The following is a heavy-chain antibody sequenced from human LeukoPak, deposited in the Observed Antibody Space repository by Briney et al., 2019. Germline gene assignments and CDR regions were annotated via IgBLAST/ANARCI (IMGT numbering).Heavy chain of an antibody. Sequence: PSETLSLTCTVSGGSISSYYWSWIRQPPGKGLEWIGYIYYSGSTNYNPSLKSRVTISVDTSKNQFSLKLSSVTAADTAVYYCARGYSNYALYYYYYGMDVWGQGTTATVSS. CDR1: GGSISSYY. CDR3: ARGYSNYALYYYYYGMDV. D-gene: IGHD4-11*01. V-gene: IGHV4-59*01. CDR2: IYYSGST. J-gene: IGHJ6*02.